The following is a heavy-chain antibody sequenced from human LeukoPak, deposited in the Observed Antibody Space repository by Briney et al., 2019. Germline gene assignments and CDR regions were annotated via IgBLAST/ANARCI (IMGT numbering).Heavy chain of an antibody. V-gene: IGHV1-18*01. CDR2: ISAYNGNT. J-gene: IGHJ3*02. CDR3: ARIFAAVVTRDAFDI. Sequence: ASVKVSCKASGYTFTSYGISWVRQAPGQGLEWMGWISAYNGNTNYAQKLQGRVTMTTDTSTSTAYMELRSLRSDDTAVYYCARIFAAVVTRDAFDIWGQGTMVTVSS. CDR1: GYTFTSYG. D-gene: IGHD4-23*01.